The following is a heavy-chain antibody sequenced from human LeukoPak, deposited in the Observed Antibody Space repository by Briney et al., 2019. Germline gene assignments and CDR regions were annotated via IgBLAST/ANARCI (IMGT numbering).Heavy chain of an antibody. Sequence: GASVKVSCKASGYTFTSYGISWVRQAPGQGLEWMGWISAYNGKTNLAQKVQGRVTMTTDTSTSTAYMELRSLRSDDTAIYYCARDGAAAGTGVDYWGQGTLVTVSS. J-gene: IGHJ4*02. CDR3: ARDGAAAGTGVDY. D-gene: IGHD6-13*01. CDR2: ISAYNGKT. V-gene: IGHV1-18*04. CDR1: GYTFTSYG.